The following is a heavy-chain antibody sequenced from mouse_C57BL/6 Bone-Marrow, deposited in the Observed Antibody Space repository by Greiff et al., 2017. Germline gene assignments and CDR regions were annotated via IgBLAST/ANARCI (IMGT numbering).Heavy chain of an antibody. Sequence: QVTLKESGPGILQPSQTLSLTCSFSGFSLSTFGMGVGWIRQPPGQGLEWLAHIWWDDDKYYNPALKSRLTISKDTSKNQVFLKVANVDTADTATDYCARVGDYDVPFAYWGQGTLVTVSA. J-gene: IGHJ3*01. D-gene: IGHD2-4*01. CDR1: GFSLSTFGMG. CDR3: ARVGDYDVPFAY. CDR2: IWWDDDK. V-gene: IGHV8-8*01.